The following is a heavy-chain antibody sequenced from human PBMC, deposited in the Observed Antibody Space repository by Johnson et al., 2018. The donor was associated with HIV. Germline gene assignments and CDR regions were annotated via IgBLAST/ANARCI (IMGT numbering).Heavy chain of an antibody. D-gene: IGHD1-26*01. J-gene: IGHJ3*02. CDR3: VRGWLGATLRAFEI. V-gene: IGHV3-9*01. CDR2: INWNGAST. Sequence: VQLVESGGGLVQPGRSLRLSCAASGFTFDDYAMHWVRQAPGKGLEWVSGINWNGASTDYADSVKGRFNISRDNAKNSLYLQMNSLTTEDKALYYCVRGWLGATLRAFEIWGQGTMVTVSS. CDR1: GFTFDDYA.